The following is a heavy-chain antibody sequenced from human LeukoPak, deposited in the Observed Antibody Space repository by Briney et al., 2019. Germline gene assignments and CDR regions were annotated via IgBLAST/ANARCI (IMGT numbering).Heavy chain of an antibody. CDR1: GGSISSYY. D-gene: IGHD3-22*01. V-gene: IGHV4-59*01. J-gene: IGHJ5*02. CDR2: IYYSGST. Sequence: PSETLSLTCTVSGGSISSYYWSWIRQPPGKGLEWIGYIYYSGSTNYNPSLKSRVTISVDTSKNQFSLKLSSVTAADTAVYYCARDNPNYYDSSGYTWGQGTLVTVSS. CDR3: ARDNPNYYDSSGYT.